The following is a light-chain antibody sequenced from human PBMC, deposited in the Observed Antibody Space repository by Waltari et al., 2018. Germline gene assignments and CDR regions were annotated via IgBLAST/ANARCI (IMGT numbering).Light chain of an antibody. J-gene: IGLJ3*02. CDR1: SSDIGSYDL. CDR3: YSYANGRV. Sequence: QSAPTQPASVSGSPGQSITISCTGTSSDIGSYDLVSWYQQHPGKAPKLMIYEVTKRPSGVSTRFSGSKSGNTASLTSSGLQADDEADYYCYSYANGRVFGGGTKLTVL. CDR2: EVT. V-gene: IGLV2-23*02.